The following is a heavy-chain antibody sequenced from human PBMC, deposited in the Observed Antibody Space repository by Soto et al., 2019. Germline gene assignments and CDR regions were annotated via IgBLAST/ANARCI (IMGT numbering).Heavy chain of an antibody. CDR1: GFMFSAYA. Sequence: GGSLRLSCTASGFMFSAYAMLWVRQAPGKGLEWVAAMSYDGTNTYYADSVKGRFTISRDNSKNTLFLQMSSLTADDSAVYYCARDPSPYTSGWYGIDFWGLGTLGTVSS. D-gene: IGHD6-19*01. CDR3: ARDPSPYTSGWYGIDF. V-gene: IGHV3-30-3*01. J-gene: IGHJ4*01. CDR2: MSYDGTNT.